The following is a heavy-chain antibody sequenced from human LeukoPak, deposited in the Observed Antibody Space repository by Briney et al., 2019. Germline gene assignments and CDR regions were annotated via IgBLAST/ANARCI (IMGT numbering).Heavy chain of an antibody. J-gene: IGHJ6*02. V-gene: IGHV3-9*01. D-gene: IGHD2-2*01. CDR1: GFSLDDYV. Sequence: GGSLRLSCTASGFSLDDYVMHWVRHTPGGGLEWVSGISRDSANIVYADSVKGRFTISRDNGKNSLYLQMNSLTTEDTALYYCARDFCTGCNYYFYGMDVWGRGTTVTVSS. CDR3: ARDFCTGCNYYFYGMDV. CDR2: ISRDSANI.